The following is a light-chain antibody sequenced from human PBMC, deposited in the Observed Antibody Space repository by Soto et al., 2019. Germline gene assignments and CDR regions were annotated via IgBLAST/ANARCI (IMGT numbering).Light chain of an antibody. J-gene: IGKJ4*01. CDR2: DAS. Sequence: ETVLTQSPATLSVSLGERATLSCRASQSVGTKLVWYQQKPGQAPRLLMYDASTRATDIPARFSGSGSGTEFTLTISSLQSEDFAVYYCQQFAGWPLTFGGGTEVEIK. CDR3: QQFAGWPLT. CDR1: QSVGTK. V-gene: IGKV3-15*01.